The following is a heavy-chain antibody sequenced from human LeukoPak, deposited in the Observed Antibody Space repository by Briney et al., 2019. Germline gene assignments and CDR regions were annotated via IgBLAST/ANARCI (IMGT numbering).Heavy chain of an antibody. CDR3: ARVTVTTSRHYYYYYYMDV. CDR1: GGSFSGYY. D-gene: IGHD4-11*01. V-gene: IGHV4-34*01. CDR2: INHSGST. Sequence: SETLSLTCADYGGSFSGYYWSGIRQPPGKGLEWIGEINHSGSTNYNPSLKSRVTISVDTSKNQFSLKLSSVTAADTAVYYCARVTVTTSRHYYYYYYMDVWGKGTTVTLSS. J-gene: IGHJ6*03.